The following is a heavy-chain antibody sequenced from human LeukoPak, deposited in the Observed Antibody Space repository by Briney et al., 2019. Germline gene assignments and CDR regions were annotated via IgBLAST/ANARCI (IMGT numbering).Heavy chain of an antibody. J-gene: IGHJ6*02. CDR1: GGTFISYA. D-gene: IGHD3-3*01. Sequence: GASVKVSCKASGGTFISYAISWVRQAPGQGLEWMGGIIPIVGTANYAQKFQGRVTITADESTSTAYMELSSLRSEDTAVYYCARGGYDFWSGPNGMDVWGQGTTVTVSS. CDR3: ARGGYDFWSGPNGMDV. CDR2: IIPIVGTA. V-gene: IGHV1-69*13.